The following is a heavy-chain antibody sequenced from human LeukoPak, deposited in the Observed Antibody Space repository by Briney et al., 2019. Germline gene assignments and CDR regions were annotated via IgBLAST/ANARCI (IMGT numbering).Heavy chain of an antibody. V-gene: IGHV3-74*01. CDR2: INSDGSTT. D-gene: IGHD6-19*01. Sequence: GGSLRLSCAASGFPFSSYWMHWVRQALGKGLVWVSRINSDGSTTSYADSVKGRFTISRDNAKNTLYLQINSLRAEDTAVYYCARGYNTGCDYWGQGTLVTVSS. CDR1: GFPFSSYW. J-gene: IGHJ4*02. CDR3: ARGYNTGCDY.